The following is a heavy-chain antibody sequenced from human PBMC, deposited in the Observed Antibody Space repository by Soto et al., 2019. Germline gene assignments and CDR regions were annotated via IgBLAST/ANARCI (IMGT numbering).Heavy chain of an antibody. Sequence: SETLSLTCIVSGGSVSSSNWWICVREPPGKGLEWIGEIYHSGSTTYNPSLKSRATISVDKSENQFSLRLKSVNAADTAVYYCASVGSDYDNSGYYLPWGPGTLITVSS. CDR1: GGSVSSSNW. D-gene: IGHD3-22*01. CDR2: IYHSGST. CDR3: ASVGSDYDNSGYYLP. V-gene: IGHV4-4*02. J-gene: IGHJ5*02.